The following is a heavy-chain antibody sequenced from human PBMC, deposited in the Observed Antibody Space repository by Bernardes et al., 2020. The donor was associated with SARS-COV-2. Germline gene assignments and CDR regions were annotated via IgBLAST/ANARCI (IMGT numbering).Heavy chain of an antibody. D-gene: IGHD2-2*01. J-gene: IGHJ4*02. CDR1: GGSISSSSYY. Sequence: SETLSLTCTVSGGSISSSSYYWGWIRQPPGKGLEWIGSIYYSGSTYYTPSLKSRVTISVDTPKNQFSLKLSSVTAADTAVYYCAIRLVAAAAIWNYWGQGTLVTVSS. CDR2: IYYSGST. CDR3: AIRLVAAAAIWNY. V-gene: IGHV4-39*01.